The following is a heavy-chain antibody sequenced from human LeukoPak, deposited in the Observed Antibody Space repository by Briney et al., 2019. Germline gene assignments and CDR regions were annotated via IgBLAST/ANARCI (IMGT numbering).Heavy chain of an antibody. V-gene: IGHV4-31*03. D-gene: IGHD3-22*01. CDR1: GASFNSDDQY. J-gene: IGHJ4*02. CDR3: SRGLDSRKLGC. Sequence: PWETLSLTCTVSGASFNSDDQYWNWIRQGPGQGLEWIGSIHPSGMLYNNPSLESRVTMSRDTSKNQLSLNLKSVTAADTAVYVCSRGLDSRKLGCWGQGILVTVSS. CDR2: IHPSGML.